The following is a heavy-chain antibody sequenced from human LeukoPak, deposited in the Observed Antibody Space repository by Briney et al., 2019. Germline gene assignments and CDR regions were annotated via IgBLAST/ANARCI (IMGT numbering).Heavy chain of an antibody. V-gene: IGHV4-59*01. CDR3: VRGVYGAYFDF. J-gene: IGHJ4*02. Sequence: SETLSLTCSFSGGSLSGYYWSWLRQPPGKGLEWIAYRESNGYTEYYPSLMSRVKISLDTSKNQLSLKLTSVTAADTAVYYCVRGVYGAYFDFWGQGTLVTVSS. CDR1: GGSLSGYY. CDR2: RESNGYT. D-gene: IGHD4-17*01.